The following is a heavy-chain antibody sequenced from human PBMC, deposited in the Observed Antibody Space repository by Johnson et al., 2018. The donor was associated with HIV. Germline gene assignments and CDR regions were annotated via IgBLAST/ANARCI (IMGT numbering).Heavy chain of an antibody. V-gene: IGHV3-23*04. CDR3: ARQYRNSGSRTGAFDI. CDR1: GFTFDDYA. J-gene: IGHJ3*02. Sequence: MLLVESGGGLVQPGRSLKLSCAASGFTFDDYAMHWVRQAPGKGLEWVSAISGSGGSTYYADSVKGRFTISRDNSKNTLYLQMNSLRAEDTAVYYCARQYRNSGSRTGAFDIWGQGTMVTVSS. D-gene: IGHD1-26*01. CDR2: ISGSGGST.